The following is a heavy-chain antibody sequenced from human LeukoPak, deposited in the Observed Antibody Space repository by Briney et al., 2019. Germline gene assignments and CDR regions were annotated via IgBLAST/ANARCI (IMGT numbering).Heavy chain of an antibody. CDR3: AKDQGYSYYYLDY. Sequence: GGSLRLSCAGSGFTFNNHAMSWVRQAPGKGLEWVSGINGNGASTYYSDSVKGRFTISRDNSKNTLYLQMRSLRAEDTAIYYCAKDQGYSYYYLDYWGQGTLVTVSS. CDR1: GFTFNNHA. D-gene: IGHD5-18*01. V-gene: IGHV3-23*01. CDR2: INGNGAST. J-gene: IGHJ4*02.